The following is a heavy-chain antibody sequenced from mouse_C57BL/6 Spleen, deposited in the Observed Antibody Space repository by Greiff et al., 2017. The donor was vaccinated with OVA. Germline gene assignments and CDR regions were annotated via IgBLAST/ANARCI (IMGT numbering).Heavy chain of an antibody. V-gene: IGHV1-53*01. CDR3: AKERGPYSNYEGFAY. J-gene: IGHJ3*01. Sequence: QVQLQQPGTELVKPGASVKLSCKASGYTFTSYWMHWVKQRPGQGLEWIGNINPSNGGTNYNEKFKSKATLTVDKSSSTAYMQLSSLTSEDSVVYYCAKERGPYSNYEGFAYWGQGTLVTVSA. CDR2: INPSNGGT. CDR1: GYTFTSYW. D-gene: IGHD2-5*01.